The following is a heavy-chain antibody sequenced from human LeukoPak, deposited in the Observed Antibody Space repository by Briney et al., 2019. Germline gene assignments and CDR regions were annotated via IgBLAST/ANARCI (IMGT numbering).Heavy chain of an antibody. D-gene: IGHD3-22*01. CDR2: INTDGSTT. V-gene: IGHV3-74*01. J-gene: IGHJ4*02. CDR3: ARSSGYLDY. Sequence: GGSLRLSCAASGFTFSSYWMHWVRQAPGKGLVWVSHINTDGSTTNYADSVKGRFTISRDNAKNTLYLQINSLRGEDTAVYYCARSSGYLDYWGQGAPVTVSS. CDR1: GFTFSSYW.